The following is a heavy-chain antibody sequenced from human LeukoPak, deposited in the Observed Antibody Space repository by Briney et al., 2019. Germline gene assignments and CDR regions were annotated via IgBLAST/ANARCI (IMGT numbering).Heavy chain of an antibody. CDR3: AKERGHSKPFDY. D-gene: IGHD4-23*01. Sequence: GGSLRLSCEVHGFIFSYYGMNWVRQAPGKGLEWVSAISDSGDATYYAASVKGRFTISRDNSKSTLYLQMNNLRAEDTALYYCAKERGHSKPFDYWGQGTLVTVSS. CDR2: ISDSGDAT. V-gene: IGHV3-23*01. J-gene: IGHJ4*02. CDR1: GFIFSYYG.